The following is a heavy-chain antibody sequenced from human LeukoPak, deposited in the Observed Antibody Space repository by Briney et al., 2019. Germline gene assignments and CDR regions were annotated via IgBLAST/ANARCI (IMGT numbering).Heavy chain of an antibody. CDR1: GGSISSYY. D-gene: IGHD6-19*01. CDR2: IYYSGST. J-gene: IGHJ4*02. V-gene: IGHV4-59*01. Sequence: SETLSLTCTVSGGSISSYYWSWIRQPPGKGLEWIGYIYYSGSTYYNPSLKSRVTISVDTSKNQFSLKLSSVTAADTAVYYCARDQYSSGWYYYWGQGTLVTVSS. CDR3: ARDQYSSGWYYY.